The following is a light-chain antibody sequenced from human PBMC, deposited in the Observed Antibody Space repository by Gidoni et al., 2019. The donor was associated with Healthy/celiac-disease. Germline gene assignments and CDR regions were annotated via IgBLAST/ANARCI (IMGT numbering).Light chain of an antibody. CDR3: QQLNSYQVT. V-gene: IGKV1-9*01. CDR2: AAS. J-gene: IGKJ4*01. Sequence: DIPLTQAPSFLSASVGDRVTITCRASQGISSYLAWYQQKPGKAPKLLIYAASTLQSGVPSRFSGSGSGTEFTLTISSLQPEDFATYYCQQLNSYQVTFGGGTKVEIK. CDR1: QGISSY.